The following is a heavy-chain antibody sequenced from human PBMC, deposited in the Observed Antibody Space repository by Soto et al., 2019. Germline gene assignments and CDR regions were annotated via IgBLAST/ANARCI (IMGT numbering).Heavy chain of an antibody. CDR3: ARGPF. CDR2: IKEDGTET. J-gene: IGHJ4*02. CDR1: VFAFNFW. Sequence: EEQLVESGGGLVQPGGSLRLSCEVSVFAFNFWMSWVRQAPGKGPEWVASIKEDGTETYYVASVKGRFTISRDNAKKSLYLQMNSLRADDTAIYYCARGPFWGQGTLVIVSS. V-gene: IGHV3-7*01.